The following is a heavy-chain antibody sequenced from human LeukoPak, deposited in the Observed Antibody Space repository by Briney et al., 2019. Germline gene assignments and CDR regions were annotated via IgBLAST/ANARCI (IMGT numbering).Heavy chain of an antibody. Sequence: PGGSLRLSCAASGFTFSNAWMSWVRQTPGKGLECVGRIKSKTDGGTTDYVAPVKGRFTISRDDSKNTLYLQMNSLKSEDTAVYYCTTDYGSGSYRYFNYWGQGTLVTVSS. V-gene: IGHV3-15*01. CDR1: GFTFSNAW. D-gene: IGHD3-10*01. J-gene: IGHJ4*02. CDR2: IKSKTDGGTT. CDR3: TTDYGSGSYRYFNY.